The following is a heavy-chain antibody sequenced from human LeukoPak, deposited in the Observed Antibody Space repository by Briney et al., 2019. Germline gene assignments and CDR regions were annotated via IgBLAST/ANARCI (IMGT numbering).Heavy chain of an antibody. D-gene: IGHD4-17*01. CDR1: GFTFSSYA. Sequence: GGSLRLSCAASGFTFSSYAMSWVRQAPGKGLEWVSAISGSGGSTYYADSVKGRFTISRDNSKNTLYLRMNSLRAEDTAVYYCAKDGRSYGDPYGMDVWGQGTTVTVSS. J-gene: IGHJ6*02. CDR2: ISGSGGST. CDR3: AKDGRSYGDPYGMDV. V-gene: IGHV3-23*01.